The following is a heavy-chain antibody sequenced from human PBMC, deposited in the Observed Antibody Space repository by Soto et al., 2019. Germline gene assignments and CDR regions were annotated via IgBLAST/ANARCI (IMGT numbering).Heavy chain of an antibody. CDR2: IYYSGST. CDR1: GVSISSGGYY. D-gene: IGHD2-15*01. V-gene: IGHV4-31*03. J-gene: IGHJ3*02. CDR3: ARDVLDHDAFDI. Sequence: QVQLQESGPGLVKPSQTLSLTCTVSGVSISSGGYYWSWIRHHPGKGLEWIGYIYYSGSTYYNPSLKSRVTISVDTSKNQFSLKLSSVTAADTAVYYCARDVLDHDAFDIWGQGTMVTVSS.